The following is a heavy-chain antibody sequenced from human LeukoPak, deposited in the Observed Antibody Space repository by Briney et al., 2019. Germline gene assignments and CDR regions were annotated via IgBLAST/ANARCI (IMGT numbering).Heavy chain of an antibody. D-gene: IGHD3-3*01. CDR1: GYTFTSYG. CDR3: ARGEEYDFWSGHRQQKYYFDY. CDR2: INLNSGGT. J-gene: IGHJ4*02. V-gene: IGHV1-2*06. Sequence: GASVKVSCKASGYTFTSYGISWVRQAPGQGLEWMGRINLNSGGTNYAQKFQGRVTMTRDTSISTAYMELSRLRSDDTAVYYCARGEEYDFWSGHRQQKYYFDYWGQGTLVTVSS.